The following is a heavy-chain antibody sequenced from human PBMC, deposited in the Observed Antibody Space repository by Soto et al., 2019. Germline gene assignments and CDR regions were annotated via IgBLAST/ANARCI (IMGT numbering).Heavy chain of an antibody. V-gene: IGHV4-31*03. Sequence: SETLSLTCSVSGDPLHIGGYYWTWSRQRPGEGLEWMGYIYYTGKTYYNPSLESRLTMSVDRSKNQFSLKLNSVTAADTAVYYCGRDLTSNANCIDPWGQGTLVTVSS. J-gene: IGHJ5*02. CDR3: GRDLTSNANCIDP. D-gene: IGHD2-2*01. CDR2: IYYTGKT. CDR1: GDPLHIGGYY.